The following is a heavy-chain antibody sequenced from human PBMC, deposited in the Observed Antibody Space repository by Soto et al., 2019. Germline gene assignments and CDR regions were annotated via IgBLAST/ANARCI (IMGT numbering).Heavy chain of an antibody. V-gene: IGHV3-30-3*01. D-gene: IGHD6-19*01. Sequence: QVQLVESGGGVVQPGRSLRLSCAVSGFIFRSYAMHWVRQAPGKGLEWVAVASFDGSDTYSSDSVEGRFTISRDNSKNMLDLQMNSMRAEDTAVYYCAICPSGSAFYYYGMDVWGQGTTVTVSS. CDR2: ASFDGSDT. CDR1: GFIFRSYA. J-gene: IGHJ6*02. CDR3: AICPSGSAFYYYGMDV.